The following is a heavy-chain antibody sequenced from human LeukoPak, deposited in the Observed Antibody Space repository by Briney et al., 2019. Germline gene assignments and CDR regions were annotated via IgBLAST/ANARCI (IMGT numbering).Heavy chain of an antibody. J-gene: IGHJ3*01. Sequence: QPGGSLRLSCAASGFMFSSNWMSWSRQAPGKGLEWVASINSDGSEGYYADVVKGRFTISRDNAKNSLYLQINSLRAEDTAVYYCARSSYSSSSSVWGQGTMVTVSS. V-gene: IGHV3-7*03. CDR3: ARSSYSSSSSV. CDR1: GFMFSSNW. D-gene: IGHD6-6*01. CDR2: INSDGSEG.